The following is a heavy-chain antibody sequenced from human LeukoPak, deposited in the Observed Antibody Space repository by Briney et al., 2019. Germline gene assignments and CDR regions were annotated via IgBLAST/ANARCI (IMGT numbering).Heavy chain of an antibody. CDR3: ARSVKTTVTPFDY. V-gene: IGHV1-69*13. Sequence: SVKVSCKASGGTFSSYAISWVRQAPGQGLEWIGGIIPIFGTANYAQKFQGRVTITADESTSTAYMELSSLRSEDTAVYHCARSVKTTVTPFDYWGQGTLVTVSS. D-gene: IGHD4-17*01. CDR2: IIPIFGTA. CDR1: GGTFSSYA. J-gene: IGHJ4*02.